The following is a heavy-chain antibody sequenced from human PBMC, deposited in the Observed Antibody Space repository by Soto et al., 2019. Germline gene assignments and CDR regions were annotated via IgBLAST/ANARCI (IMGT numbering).Heavy chain of an antibody. D-gene: IGHD6-6*01. CDR3: ARPKKKSIAARDYYYYSGMDV. V-gene: IGHV3-33*01. J-gene: IGHJ6*02. CDR2: IWYDGSNK. CDR1: GFTFSSYG. Sequence: GGSLRLSCAASGFTFSSYGMHWVRQAPGKGLEWVAVIWYDGSNKYYADSVKGRFTISRDNSKNTLYLQMNSLRAEDTAVYYCARPKKKSIAARDYYYYSGMDVWGQGTTVTVSS.